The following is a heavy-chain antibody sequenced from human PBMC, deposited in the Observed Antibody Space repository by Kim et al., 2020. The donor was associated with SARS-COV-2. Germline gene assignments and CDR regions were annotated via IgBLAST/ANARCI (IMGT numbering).Heavy chain of an antibody. Sequence: SETLSLTCTVSGGSISSSSYYWGWIRQPPGKGLEWIGSIYYSGSTYYNPSLKSRVTISVDTSKNQFSLKLSSVTAADTAVYYCARRTYYYDSSGYYLTTSFDYWGQGTLVTVSS. V-gene: IGHV4-39*01. CDR2: IYYSGST. D-gene: IGHD3-22*01. CDR1: GGSISSSSYY. CDR3: ARRTYYYDSSGYYLTTSFDY. J-gene: IGHJ4*02.